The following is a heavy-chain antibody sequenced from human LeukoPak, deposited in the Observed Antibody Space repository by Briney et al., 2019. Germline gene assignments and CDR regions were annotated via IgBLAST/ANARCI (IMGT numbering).Heavy chain of an antibody. J-gene: IGHJ6*02. CDR3: ARESTSYGMDV. CDR2: IIPIFGTA. CDR1: GGTFSSYA. Sequence: SVKVSCKASGGTFSSYAISWVRQAPGQGLEWMGGIIPIFGTANYAQKFQGRVTNTADECTRTAYMELSSLRCEDTAVYYCARESTSYGMDVWGQGTTVTVSS. V-gene: IGHV1-69*13.